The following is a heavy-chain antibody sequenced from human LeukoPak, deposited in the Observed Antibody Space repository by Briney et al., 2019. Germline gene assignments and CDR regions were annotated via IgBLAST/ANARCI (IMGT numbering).Heavy chain of an antibody. V-gene: IGHV4-59*01. CDR1: GGSINSYY. D-gene: IGHD5-12*01. Sequence: SETLSLTCTVSGGSINSYYWSWTRQPPGKGLEWIGYIYYSGSTNYNPSLKSRVTISVGTSKNQFSLKLSSVTAADTAVYYCASGWLFFDYWGQGTLVTVSS. CDR3: ASGWLFFDY. J-gene: IGHJ4*02. CDR2: IYYSGST.